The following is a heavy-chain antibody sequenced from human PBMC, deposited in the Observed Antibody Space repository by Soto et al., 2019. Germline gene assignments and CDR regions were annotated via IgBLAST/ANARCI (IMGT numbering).Heavy chain of an antibody. CDR2: INHSGST. CDR3: ARDSSGGFQNKDY. V-gene: IGHV4-34*01. Sequence: PSETLSLTCAVYGGSFSGYYWSWIRQPPGKGLEWIGEINHSGSTNYNPSLKSRVTISVDTSKNQFSLKLSSVTAADTAVYYCARDSSGGFQNKDYWGQGTLVTVSS. J-gene: IGHJ4*02. CDR1: GGSFSGYY. D-gene: IGHD6-19*01.